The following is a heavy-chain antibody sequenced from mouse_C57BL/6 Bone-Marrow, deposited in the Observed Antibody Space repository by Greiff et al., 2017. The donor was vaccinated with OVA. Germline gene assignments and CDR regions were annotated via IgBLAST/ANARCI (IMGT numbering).Heavy chain of an antibody. V-gene: IGHV1-64*01. D-gene: IGHD2-12*01. Sequence: QVQLKESGAELVKPGASVKLSCKASGYTFTSYWMHWVKQRPGQGLEWIGMIHPNSGSTNYNEKFKSKATLTVDKSSSTAYMQLSSLTSEDSAVYYGARSGYYTFAYWGQGTLVTVSA. CDR1: GYTFTSYW. CDR2: IHPNSGST. J-gene: IGHJ3*01. CDR3: ARSGYYTFAY.